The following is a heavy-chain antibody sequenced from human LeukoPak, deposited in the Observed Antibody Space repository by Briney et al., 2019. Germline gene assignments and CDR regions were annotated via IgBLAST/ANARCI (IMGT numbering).Heavy chain of an antibody. CDR2: INYSGTT. CDR3: TSNTGSYVDF. V-gene: IGHV4-34*01. CDR1: GGSFSGYY. D-gene: IGHD1-26*01. Sequence: PSETLSLTCAVYGGSFSGYYWGWIRQPPGKGLEWIGGINYSGTTYYNPSLKSRVTISVDTSKNQFSLKLSSVTAADTAVYHCTSNTGSYVDFWGQGTLVTVSS. J-gene: IGHJ4*02.